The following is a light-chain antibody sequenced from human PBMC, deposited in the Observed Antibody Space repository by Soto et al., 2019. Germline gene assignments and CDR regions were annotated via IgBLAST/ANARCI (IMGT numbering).Light chain of an antibody. J-gene: IGLJ2*01. CDR2: GNS. CDR3: QSYDSSLSGDVV. CDR1: SSNIGAGHD. V-gene: IGLV1-40*01. Sequence: SVLTQPPSVSGAPGQRVTISCTGSSSNIGAGHDVHWYQQLPGTAPKLLIYGNSNRPSGVPDRFSGSKSGTSASLAITGLQAEDEADYYCQSYDSSLSGDVVFGGGTKLTVL.